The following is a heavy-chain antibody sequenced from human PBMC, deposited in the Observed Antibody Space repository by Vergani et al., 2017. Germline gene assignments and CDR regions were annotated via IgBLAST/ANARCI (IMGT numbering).Heavy chain of an antibody. CDR2: IYPGDAEV. CDR1: GYIFSNFW. V-gene: IGHV5-51*01. CDR3: ASGGDGSENGGALQL. Sequence: EKQLVQSGSETKKPGESLKISCQAFGYIFSNFWIGWVRQRPGRGLEWMGIIYPGDAEVKSNPTFRGQVIFSVDTSVNTAYLQGRSLQASDTATYFCASGGDGSENGGALQLWGQGTNITVSS. J-gene: IGHJ3*01. D-gene: IGHD3-10*01.